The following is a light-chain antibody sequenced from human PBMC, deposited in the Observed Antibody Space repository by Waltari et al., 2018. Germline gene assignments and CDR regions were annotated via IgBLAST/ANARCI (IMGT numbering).Light chain of an antibody. CDR1: STDLGTYNV. CDR3: CSYAGSMV. V-gene: IGLV2-23*02. J-gene: IGLJ2*01. Sequence: QSALTQPASVSGSPGQSITISCPGSSTDLGTYNVVSWYQHHPGKAPKLIIYGVTNRPSGVSNRFSGSKSGNTASLTISGLQTEDEADYYCCSYAGSMVFGGGTKLTVL. CDR2: GVT.